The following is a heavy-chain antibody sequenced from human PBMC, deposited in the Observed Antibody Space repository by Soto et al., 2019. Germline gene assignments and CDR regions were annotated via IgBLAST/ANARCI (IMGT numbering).Heavy chain of an antibody. V-gene: IGHV3-30-3*01. D-gene: IGHD5-18*01. CDR2: ISYDGSNK. CDR3: ARDPYSYGPYGMDV. CDR1: GFTFSSYA. J-gene: IGHJ6*02. Sequence: QVQLVESGGGVVQPGRSLRLSCAASGFTFSSYAMHWVRQAPGKGLEWVAVISYDGSNKYYADSVKGRFTISRDNSKNTLYLQMNSLRAEDTAVYYWARDPYSYGPYGMDVWGQGTTVTVSS.